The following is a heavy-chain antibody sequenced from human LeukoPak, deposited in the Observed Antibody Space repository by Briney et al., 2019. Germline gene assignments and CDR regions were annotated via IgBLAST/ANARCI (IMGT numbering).Heavy chain of an antibody. CDR2: IKQDGSEK. D-gene: IGHD3-22*01. Sequence: GGSLRLSCAASGFTFNSYWMSWVRQAPGKGLEWVANIKQDGSEKYYVDSVKGRFTISRDNAKNSLYLQMNSLRAEDTAVYYCARDRRRYYYDSSGYHPLLLDYGMDVWGQGTTVTVSS. V-gene: IGHV3-7*03. CDR1: GFTFNSYW. CDR3: ARDRRRYYYDSSGYHPLLLDYGMDV. J-gene: IGHJ6*02.